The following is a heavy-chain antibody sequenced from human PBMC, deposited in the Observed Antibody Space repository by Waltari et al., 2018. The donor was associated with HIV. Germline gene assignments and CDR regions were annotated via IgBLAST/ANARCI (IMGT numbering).Heavy chain of an antibody. D-gene: IGHD6-13*01. J-gene: IGHJ5*02. CDR3: ARVGGGSSWHWFDP. Sequence: QVQLQQWGAGLLKPSETLSLTCAVYGGSFSGYYWSWIRQPPGKGLEWIGEINHSGSTNYNPALKSRVTISVDTSKNQFSLKLSSVTAADTAVYYCARVGGGSSWHWFDPWGQGTLVTVSS. V-gene: IGHV4-34*01. CDR1: GGSFSGYY. CDR2: INHSGST.